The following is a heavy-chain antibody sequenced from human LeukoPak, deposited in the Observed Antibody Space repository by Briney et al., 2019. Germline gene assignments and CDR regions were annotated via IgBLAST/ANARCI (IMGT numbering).Heavy chain of an antibody. CDR2: IYYSGRT. D-gene: IGHD5-24*01. J-gene: IGHJ4*02. V-gene: IGHV4-39*01. CDR1: GGSISSNSYY. CDR3: ARHRRDGYNSEPGSFDY. Sequence: SETLSLICTVSGGSISSNSYYWGWIRQPPGKGLEWTGSIYYSGRTYYNPPLKSRITISVDTSKNQFSLKLNSVTAADTAVYYCARHRRDGYNSEPGSFDYWGQGALVTVSS.